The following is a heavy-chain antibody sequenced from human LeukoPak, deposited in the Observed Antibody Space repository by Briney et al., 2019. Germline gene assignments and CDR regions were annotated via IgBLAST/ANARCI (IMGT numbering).Heavy chain of an antibody. CDR3: ARDRKQWLVEGYYYYGMDV. CDR2: IYYSGST. CDR1: GGSISNYY. D-gene: IGHD6-19*01. Sequence: SETLSLTCTVSGGSISNYYWSWIRQPPGKGLEWIGHIYYSGSTNYNPSLKSRVTISVDTSKNQFSLKLSSVTAADTAVYYCARDRKQWLVEGYYYYGMDVWGQGTTVTVSS. V-gene: IGHV4-59*01. J-gene: IGHJ6*02.